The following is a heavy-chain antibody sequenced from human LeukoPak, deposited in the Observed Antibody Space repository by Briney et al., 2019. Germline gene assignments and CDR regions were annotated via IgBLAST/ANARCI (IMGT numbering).Heavy chain of an antibody. CDR1: GITVSGKH. D-gene: IGHD3-9*01. CDR3: ARTSDYRFEY. CDR2: TYGGGST. V-gene: IGHV3-53*01. J-gene: IGHJ4*02. Sequence: RGSLRLSCAVSGITVSGKHMSWVRQAPGKGPEWVSITYGGGSTFFADSVKGRFTTSRDNSKNTVYLQMNTLSAEDTAVYYCARTSDYRFEYWGQGTLVTVSS.